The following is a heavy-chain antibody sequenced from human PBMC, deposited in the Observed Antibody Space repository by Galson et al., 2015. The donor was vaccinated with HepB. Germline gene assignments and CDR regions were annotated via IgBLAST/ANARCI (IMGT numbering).Heavy chain of an antibody. CDR3: AGASYSSSWQRTWLAEYQFDY. J-gene: IGHJ4*02. D-gene: IGHD6-13*01. V-gene: IGHV3-30*04. CDR1: GFTFSSYA. Sequence: SLRLSCAASGFTFSSYAMHWVRQAPGKGLEWVAVISYDGSNKYYADSVKGRFTISRDNSKNTLYLQMNSLRAEDTAVYYCAGASYSSSWQRTWLAEYQFDYWGQGTLVTVSS. CDR2: ISYDGSNK.